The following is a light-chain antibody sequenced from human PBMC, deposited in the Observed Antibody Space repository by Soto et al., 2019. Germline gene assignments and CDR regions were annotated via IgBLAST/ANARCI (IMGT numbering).Light chain of an antibody. CDR2: GSS. CDR3: QQYVSSPPYT. CDR1: QSVSNNY. J-gene: IGKJ2*01. Sequence: EVVLTQSPGTLSLSPGERATLSCRASQSVSNNYLAWYQQKPGQSPKLLIFGSSDRATGIPDRFSGSGSGTDITLTISSLEPEDFSAYYCQQYVSSPPYTFGQGTKLEIK. V-gene: IGKV3-20*01.